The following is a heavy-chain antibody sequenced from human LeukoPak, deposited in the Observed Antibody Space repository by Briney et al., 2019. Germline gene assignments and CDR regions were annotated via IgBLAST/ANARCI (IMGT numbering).Heavy chain of an antibody. D-gene: IGHD1-26*01. CDR3: ARDKIVGATHFDY. J-gene: IGHJ4*02. CDR1: GFTFSSYS. V-gene: IGHV3-48*01. CDR2: ISSSSSTI. Sequence: GGSLRLSCAASGFTFSSYSMNWVRQAPGKGLEWVSYISSSSSTIYYADSVKGRFTISRDNAKNSLYLQMNSLRAEDTAVYYCARDKIVGATHFDYWGQGTLVTVSS.